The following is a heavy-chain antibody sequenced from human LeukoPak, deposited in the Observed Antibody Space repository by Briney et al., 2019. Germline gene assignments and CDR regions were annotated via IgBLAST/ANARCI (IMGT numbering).Heavy chain of an antibody. CDR3: ARAFGGVIINGGWFDP. CDR1: NDSIILGDYY. J-gene: IGHJ5*02. V-gene: IGHV4-30-4*08. CDR2: IYYSGTT. D-gene: IGHD3-3*01. Sequence: SETLSLTCTVSNDSIILGDYYWSWIRQPPGKGLEWIGYIYYSGTTYYNPSLESRVTISIDSSRNQFSLKLTTMTAADTAVYYCARAFGGVIINGGWFDPWGQGAQVTVSS.